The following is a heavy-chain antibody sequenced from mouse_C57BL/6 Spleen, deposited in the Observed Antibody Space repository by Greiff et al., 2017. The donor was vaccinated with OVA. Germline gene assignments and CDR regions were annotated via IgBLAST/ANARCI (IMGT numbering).Heavy chain of an antibody. J-gene: IGHJ1*03. D-gene: IGHD1-1*01. Sequence: EVQGVESGGGLVQPGGSLSLSCAASGFTFTDYYMSWVRQPPGKALEWLGFIRNKANGYTTEYSASVKGRFTISRDNSQSILYLQMNALRAEDSATYYCARYYYGSSYGYWYFDVWGTGTTVTVSS. CDR1: GFTFTDYY. CDR3: ARYYYGSSYGYWYFDV. CDR2: IRNKANGYTT. V-gene: IGHV7-3*01.